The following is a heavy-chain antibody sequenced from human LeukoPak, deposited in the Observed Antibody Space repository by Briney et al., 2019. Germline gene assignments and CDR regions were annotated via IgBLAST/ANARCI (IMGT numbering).Heavy chain of an antibody. CDR3: AKEPQGFSGSYGSYYFDY. CDR1: GLTFGIYA. D-gene: IGHD1-26*01. CDR2: IRGSGGST. J-gene: IGHJ4*02. Sequence: GGSWRFSGQAFGLTFGIYAMSGARQAPGKGLGWVSGIRGSGGSTYYADSVKGRFTISRDNSKNTLYLQMNSLRAEDTALYYCAKEPQGFSGSYGSYYFDYWGQGTLVTVSS. V-gene: IGHV3-23*01.